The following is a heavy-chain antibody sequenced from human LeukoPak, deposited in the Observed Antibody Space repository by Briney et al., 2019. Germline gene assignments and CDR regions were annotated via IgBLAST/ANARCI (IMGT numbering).Heavy chain of an antibody. CDR3: ARSSSSWSHFDY. J-gene: IGHJ4*02. V-gene: IGHV4-61*01. CDR1: GGSFSSGTYY. D-gene: IGHD6-13*01. Sequence: SETLSLTCAVSGGSFSSGTYYWSWIRQPPGKGLEWIGFIYYSGSTNYNPSLKSRVTISVDTSKNQFSLRLSSVTAADTAVYYCARSSSSWSHFDYWGQGTLVTVSS. CDR2: IYYSGST.